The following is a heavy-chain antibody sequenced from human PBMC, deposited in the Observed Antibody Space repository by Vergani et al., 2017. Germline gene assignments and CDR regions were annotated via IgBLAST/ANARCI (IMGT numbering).Heavy chain of an antibody. V-gene: IGHV3-7*03. CDR3: ARVPIGYSYGGFYYYGMDV. Sequence: GQLVESGGGLVQPGGSLRLSCAASGFMFSNYWMNWVRQAPGKGLEWVANIKQDGSEKYYVDSVRGRFTISRDNAKNSLYLQMNSLRAEDTAVYYCARVPIGYSYGGFYYYGMDVWGQGTTVTVSS. CDR2: IKQDGSEK. D-gene: IGHD5-18*01. J-gene: IGHJ6*02. CDR1: GFMFSNYW.